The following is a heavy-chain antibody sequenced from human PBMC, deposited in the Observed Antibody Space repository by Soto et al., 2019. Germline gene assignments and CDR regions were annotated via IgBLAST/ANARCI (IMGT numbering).Heavy chain of an antibody. CDR2: IYPGESDT. CDR1: GYSFTTYW. V-gene: IGHV5-51*01. D-gene: IGHD6-19*01. CDR3: ARHAHMGPSWSVAEACAYFDL. Sequence: EVQLVQSGVVVKKPGESLKISCKASGYSFTTYWIAWLRQMPGKGLELMGIIYPGESDTRYSPSFQGQVTISADKSISTLYPQWGSLRASDPALYYCARHAHMGPSWSVAEACAYFDLWGQGSLVTVSS. J-gene: IGHJ4*02.